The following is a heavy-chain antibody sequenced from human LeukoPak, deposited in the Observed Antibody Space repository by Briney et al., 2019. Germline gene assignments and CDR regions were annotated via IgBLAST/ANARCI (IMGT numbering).Heavy chain of an antibody. V-gene: IGHV3-23*01. D-gene: IGHD2-2*01. CDR2: ISGSGGST. CDR3: AKSREYCSSTSCYGNFYY. CDR1: GFTFSSYA. Sequence: GGSLRLSCAASGFTFSSYAMSWVRQAPGKGLEWVSAISGSGGSTYYADSVKGRFTISRDNSKNTLYLQMNSLRAEDTAVYYCAKSREYCSSTSCYGNFYYWGQGTLVTVSS. J-gene: IGHJ4*02.